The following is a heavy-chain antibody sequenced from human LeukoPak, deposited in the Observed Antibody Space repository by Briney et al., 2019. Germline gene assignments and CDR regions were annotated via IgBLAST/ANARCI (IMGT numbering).Heavy chain of an antibody. CDR3: ARATSYSIILTDRPSPDH. V-gene: IGHV3-30*17. Sequence: SGGPLRLSCAASGCSFSSYAMHWVRQAPGKGPKWVAALSFDGSNKYYVDSVKGRFTIYRDKSKNTLYVHMNSLRPDDTSVFYCARATSYSIILTDRPSPDHGGQGTPVTVSS. CDR1: GCSFSSYA. J-gene: IGHJ4*02. CDR2: LSFDGSNK. D-gene: IGHD3-9*01.